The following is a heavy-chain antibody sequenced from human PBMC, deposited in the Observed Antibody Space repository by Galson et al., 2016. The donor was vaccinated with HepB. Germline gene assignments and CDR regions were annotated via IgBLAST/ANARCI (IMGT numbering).Heavy chain of an antibody. CDR2: FDPEDGET. CDR3: ATDSISAYYPYYAMDV. D-gene: IGHD3-10*01. Sequence: SVKVSCKVSGNTLTEISMHWVRQAPRKGLEWMGSFDPEDGETMYAQKFRGRVTMTEDTSTDTAYMELSSLRSEDTAVYYCATDSISAYYPYYAMDVWGQGTTVTVSS. CDR1: GNTLTEIS. V-gene: IGHV1-24*01. J-gene: IGHJ6*02.